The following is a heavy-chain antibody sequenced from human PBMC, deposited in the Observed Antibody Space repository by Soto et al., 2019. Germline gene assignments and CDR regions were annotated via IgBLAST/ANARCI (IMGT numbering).Heavy chain of an antibody. CDR3: ARFGLLWFRESTYYYYGMDV. CDR2: IYYSGST. V-gene: IGHV4-39*07. D-gene: IGHD3-10*01. CDR1: GGSISSSSYY. Sequence: SETLSLTCTVSGGSISSSSYYWGWIRQPPGKGLEWIGSIYYSGSTYYNPSLKSRVTISVDTSKDQFSLKLSSVTAAGTAVYYCARFGLLWFRESTYYYYGMDVWGQGTTVTVSS. J-gene: IGHJ6*02.